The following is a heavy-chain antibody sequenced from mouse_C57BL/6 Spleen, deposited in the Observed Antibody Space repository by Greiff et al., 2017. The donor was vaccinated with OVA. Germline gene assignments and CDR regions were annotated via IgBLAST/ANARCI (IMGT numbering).Heavy chain of an antibody. J-gene: IGHJ2*01. D-gene: IGHD1-1*01. CDR3: ARFTTVVPFDY. CDR2: IWSGGST. CDR1: GFSLTSYG. V-gene: IGHV2-2*01. Sequence: QVQLKESGPGLVQPSQSLSITCTVSGFSLTSYGVHWVRQSPGKGLEWLGVIWSGGSTDYNAAFISRLSISKDNSKSQVFFKMNSLQADDTAIYYCARFTTVVPFDYWGQGTTLTVSS.